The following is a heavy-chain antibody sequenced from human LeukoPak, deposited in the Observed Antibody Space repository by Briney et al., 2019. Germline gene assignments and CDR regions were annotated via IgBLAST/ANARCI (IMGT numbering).Heavy chain of an antibody. D-gene: IGHD6-6*01. J-gene: IGHJ4*02. CDR1: GYNFNVFY. V-gene: IGHV1-2*02. CDR3: ARFSPYSSSSGGAY. CDR2: IYPDSGNT. Sequence: ASVKVSCKASGYNFNVFYIHWVRQAPGQGLEWMGRIYPDSGNTDYAQNFHGGVTMTRDTSVSTAYMELSRLRSDDTAVYFCARFSPYSSSSGGAYWGQGTLVTVPS.